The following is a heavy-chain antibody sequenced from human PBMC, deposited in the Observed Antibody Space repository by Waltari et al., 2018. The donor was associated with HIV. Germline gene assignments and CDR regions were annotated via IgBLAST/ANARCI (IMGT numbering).Heavy chain of an antibody. J-gene: IGHJ2*01. D-gene: IGHD2-21*01. CDR3: ARHSYSRIHPYWYFDL. V-gene: IGHV5-10-1*01. CDR2: IDPSDSYT. CDR1: GYSFTSYW. Sequence: VWRVEYVSEVTESGKTQRISCKGSGYSFTSYWISWVRQMPGKGLEWMGRIDPSDSYTNYSPSFQGHVTISADKSISTDYLQWSSLKASDTAMYDCARHSYSRIHPYWYFDLWGRGTPVTVSS.